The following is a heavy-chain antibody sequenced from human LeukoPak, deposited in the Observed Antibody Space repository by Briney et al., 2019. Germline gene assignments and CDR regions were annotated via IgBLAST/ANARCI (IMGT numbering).Heavy chain of an antibody. CDR1: GGSISSNY. V-gene: IGHV4-59*01. Sequence: SETLSLTCTVSGGSISSNYWSWIRQPPGKGLEWIGYISYSGSTNYNPSLESRVTISVDTSKNQFSLKLSSVTAADTAVYYCARAETQLLASYYFDYWGQGTLVTVSS. CDR2: ISYSGST. CDR3: ARAETQLLASYYFDY. D-gene: IGHD6-19*01. J-gene: IGHJ4*02.